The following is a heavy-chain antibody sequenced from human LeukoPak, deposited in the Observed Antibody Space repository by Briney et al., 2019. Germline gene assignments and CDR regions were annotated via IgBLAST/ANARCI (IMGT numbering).Heavy chain of an antibody. CDR3: ARAVGVYSSGWYESGFDP. CDR2: ISSSGSTI. V-gene: IGHV3-48*04. D-gene: IGHD6-19*01. J-gene: IGHJ5*02. CDR1: GFTFSRYG. Sequence: GGSLRLSCAASGFTFSRYGIHWVRQAPGKGLEWVSYISSSGSTIYYADSVKGRFTISRDNAKNSLYLQMNSLRAEDTAVYYCARAVGVYSSGWYESGFDPWGQGTLVTVSS.